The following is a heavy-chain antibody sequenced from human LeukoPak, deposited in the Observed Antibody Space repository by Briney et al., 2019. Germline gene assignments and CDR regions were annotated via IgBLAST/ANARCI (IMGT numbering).Heavy chain of an antibody. CDR3: ARGAFYGDYYYYYIDV. CDR1: GDSISNYY. D-gene: IGHD4-17*01. V-gene: IGHV4-59*01. Sequence: SETLSLPFTVSGDSISNYYWNWLPQPPGKGLEGIGHFYFCGSNNLNPSLKGPLNISEDTAKSQFSLKLSSVTTADRAVYYCARGAFYGDYYYYYIDVWGKGTTVTVSS. CDR2: FYFCGSN. J-gene: IGHJ6*03.